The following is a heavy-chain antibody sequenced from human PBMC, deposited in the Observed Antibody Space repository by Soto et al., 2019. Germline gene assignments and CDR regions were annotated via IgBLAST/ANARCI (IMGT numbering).Heavy chain of an antibody. CDR2: IFHTGAT. CDR3: ARRRIVPTTNFDY. V-gene: IGHV4-39*01. J-gene: IGHJ4*02. D-gene: IGHD1-26*01. CDR1: GDSISSSSFY. Sequence: SETLSLTCTVSGDSISSSSFYWGWIRQPPGKGLEWIGHIFHTGATYQNPTLKSRLRMSVDTSKNQFSLNLGSVTATDTAVYYCARRRIVPTTNFDYWGQGTLVTVSS.